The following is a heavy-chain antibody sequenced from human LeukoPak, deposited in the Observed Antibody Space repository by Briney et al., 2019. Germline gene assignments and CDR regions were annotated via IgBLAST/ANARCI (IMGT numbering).Heavy chain of an antibody. Sequence: SETLSLTCTVSGGSIRSHYWSWIRQPPGKGLEWIGYIYYSGSTKYNPSLKSRVTISVDTSKNQFSLRLSSVTAADTAVYYCARGEAVAGTTGYYFDYWGQGTLVTVSS. D-gene: IGHD6-19*01. CDR1: GGSIRSHY. J-gene: IGHJ4*02. V-gene: IGHV4-59*11. CDR3: ARGEAVAGTTGYYFDY. CDR2: IYYSGST.